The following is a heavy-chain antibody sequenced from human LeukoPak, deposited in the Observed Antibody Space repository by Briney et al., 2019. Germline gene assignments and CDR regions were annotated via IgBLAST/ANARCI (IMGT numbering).Heavy chain of an antibody. D-gene: IGHD3-22*01. V-gene: IGHV3-33*05. CDR1: GFTFSSYG. J-gene: IGHJ3*02. Sequence: PGGSLRLSCAASGFTFSSYGMHWVRQAPGKGLEWVAVISYDGSDKYYADSVKGRFTISRDNSKNTLYLQMNSLRAEDTAVYYCAKDFHYYDSNGYRDAFDIWGQGTRVTVSS. CDR3: AKDFHYYDSNGYRDAFDI. CDR2: ISYDGSDK.